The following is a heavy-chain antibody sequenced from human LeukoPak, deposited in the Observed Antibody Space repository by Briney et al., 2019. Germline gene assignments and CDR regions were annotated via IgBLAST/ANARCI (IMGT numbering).Heavy chain of an antibody. CDR2: INPNSGRT. CDR1: GCTFTGYY. Sequence: VASVKVSCKASGCTFTGYYMHWVRQAPGQGLEWMGWINPNSGRTNYAQKFQGRVTMTRDTSISTAYMELSRLRSDDTAVYYCARDRTRYCSGGSCYPFRWFDPWGQGTLVNVSS. D-gene: IGHD2-15*01. V-gene: IGHV1-2*02. J-gene: IGHJ5*02. CDR3: ARDRTRYCSGGSCYPFRWFDP.